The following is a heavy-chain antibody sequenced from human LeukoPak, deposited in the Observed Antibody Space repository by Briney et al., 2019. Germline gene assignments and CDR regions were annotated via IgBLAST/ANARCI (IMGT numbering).Heavy chain of an antibody. CDR2: IKQDGSEK. CDR3: ARDQGFWSGYCPPPVDY. CDR1: GFTFSSYW. Sequence: GGSLRLSCAASGFTFSSYWMSWVRQAPGKGLKWVANIKQDGSEKYYVDSVKGRFTISRDNAKNSLYLQMNSLRAEDTAVYYCARDQGFWSGYCPPPVDYWGQGTLVTVSS. V-gene: IGHV3-7*01. J-gene: IGHJ4*02. D-gene: IGHD3-3*01.